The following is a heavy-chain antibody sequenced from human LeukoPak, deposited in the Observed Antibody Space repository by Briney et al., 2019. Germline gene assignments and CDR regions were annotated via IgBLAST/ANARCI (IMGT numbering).Heavy chain of an antibody. J-gene: IGHJ4*02. Sequence: PSETLSLTCTVSGGSISSSSYYWGWIRQPPGKGLEWIGSIYYSGSTYYNPSLKSRVTISVDTSKNQFSLKLSSVTAADTAVYYCARDRYSGYEVFDYWGQGTLVTVSS. V-gene: IGHV4-39*07. CDR2: IYYSGST. D-gene: IGHD5-12*01. CDR1: GGSISSSSYY. CDR3: ARDRYSGYEVFDY.